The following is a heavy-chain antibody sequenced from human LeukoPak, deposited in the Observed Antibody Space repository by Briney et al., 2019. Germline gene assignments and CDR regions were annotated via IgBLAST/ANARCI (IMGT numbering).Heavy chain of an antibody. CDR2: IYYSGST. V-gene: IGHV4-39*01. D-gene: IGHD3-22*01. J-gene: IGHJ4*02. Sequence: SETLSLTCTVSGGSISSSSYYWGWLRQPPGTGLEWIGSIYYSGSTYYNPSLKSRVTISVDTSKNQFSLKLSSVTAADTAVYYCARVEYYYDSSGYYSFDYFDYWGQGTLVTVSS. CDR3: ARVEYYYDSSGYYSFDYFDY. CDR1: GGSISSSSYY.